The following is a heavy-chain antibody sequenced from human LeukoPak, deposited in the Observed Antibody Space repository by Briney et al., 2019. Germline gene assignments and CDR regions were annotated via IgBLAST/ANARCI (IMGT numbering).Heavy chain of an antibody. J-gene: IGHJ3*02. V-gene: IGHV4-39*07. Sequence: SETLSLTCTVSGGSISSSSYYWGWIRQPPGKGLEWIGSIYYSGSTYYNPSLKSRVTISVDTSKNQFSLKLSSVTAADTAVYYCARDLYGGYLDAFDIWGQGTMVTVSS. CDR3: ARDLYGGYLDAFDI. CDR2: IYYSGST. CDR1: GGSISSSSYY. D-gene: IGHD4-17*01.